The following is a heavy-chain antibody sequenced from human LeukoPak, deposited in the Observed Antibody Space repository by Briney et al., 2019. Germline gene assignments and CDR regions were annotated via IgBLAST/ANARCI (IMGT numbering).Heavy chain of an antibody. V-gene: IGHV3-21*01. D-gene: IGHD3-22*01. CDR1: GFTFSRYS. CDR2: FSSSSSCI. CDR3: ATDSPIFRNISVYSNLARFY. Sequence: GESLRLSCAASGFTFSRYSMNWVRQAPGKGLEWVSSFSSSSSCIYYADSVKGRFTISIDNAKNSLYLQMNSLRAEDTAVYYYATDSPIFRNISVYSNLARFYCGQGTLVTVSS. J-gene: IGHJ4*02.